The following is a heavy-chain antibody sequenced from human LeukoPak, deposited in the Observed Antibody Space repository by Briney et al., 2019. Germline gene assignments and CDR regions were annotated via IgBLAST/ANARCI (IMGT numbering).Heavy chain of an antibody. CDR1: GYTFTSYG. J-gene: IGHJ6*03. V-gene: IGHV1-18*01. D-gene: IGHD6-13*01. Sequence: ASVKVSCKASGYTFTSYGISWVRQAPGQGLEWMGWISAYNGNTNYAQKLQGRVTMTTDTSTSTAYMELRSLRSDDTAVYYCARDSGSSSWFYYYYYMDVWGKGTTVTVSS. CDR3: ARDSGSSSWFYYYYYMDV. CDR2: ISAYNGNT.